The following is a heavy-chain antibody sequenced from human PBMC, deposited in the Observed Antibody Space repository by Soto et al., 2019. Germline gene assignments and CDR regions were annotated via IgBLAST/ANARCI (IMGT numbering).Heavy chain of an antibody. V-gene: IGHV3-53*01. CDR3: HGYGY. D-gene: IGHD5-12*01. CDR2: IYSGDTT. Sequence: EVQLVESGGGLIQPGGSLRLSCAVSGFTVRANYMSWVRQTPGKGLEWVSVIYSGDTTYYADSVKGRFIISRDTSKNTLYLQMNTLRAEDTALYYCHGYGYWGQGTLVTVSS. J-gene: IGHJ4*02. CDR1: GFTVRANY.